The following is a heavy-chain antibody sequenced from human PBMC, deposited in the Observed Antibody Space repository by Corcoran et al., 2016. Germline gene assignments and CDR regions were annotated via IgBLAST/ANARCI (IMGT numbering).Heavy chain of an antibody. Sequence: QVQLVQSGAEVKKPGASVKVSCKASGYTFTSYYMHWVRQAPGQGLEWMGIINPSGGSTRYAQKFLGRVTMTRDTSTSTVYMELSSLRSEDTAVYYCARGGDGYTNTPYFDYWGQGTLVTVSS. J-gene: IGHJ4*02. CDR1: GYTFTSYY. CDR2: INPSGGST. V-gene: IGHV1-46*01. D-gene: IGHD5-12*01. CDR3: ARGGDGYTNTPYFDY.